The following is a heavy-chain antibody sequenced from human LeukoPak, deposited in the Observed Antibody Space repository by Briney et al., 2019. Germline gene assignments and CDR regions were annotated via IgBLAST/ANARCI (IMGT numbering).Heavy chain of an antibody. D-gene: IGHD5-12*01. V-gene: IGHV3-30*02. CDR3: AKDLANYYMDV. Sequence: GGSLRLSCAASGFTFSSYGMHWVRQAPGKGLKWVAFIRCDGSNKYYADSVKGRFTISRDNSKNTLYLQMNSLRAEDTAVYYCAKDLANYYMDVWGKGTTVTVSS. CDR1: GFTFSSYG. J-gene: IGHJ6*03. CDR2: IRCDGSNK.